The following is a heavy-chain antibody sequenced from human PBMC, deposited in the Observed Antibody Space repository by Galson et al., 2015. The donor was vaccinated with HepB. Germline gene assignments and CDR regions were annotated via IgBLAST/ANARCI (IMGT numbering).Heavy chain of an antibody. CDR3: ARDYAPGHSYSGPFMDV. CDR1: GFTFSNYA. V-gene: IGHV3-23*01. D-gene: IGHD3-10*01. J-gene: IGHJ6*02. CDR2: ISGSGGST. Sequence: SLRLSCAASGFTFSNYAMSWVRQAPGKGLEWVSLISGSGGSTYYADSVKGRFTISRDISKNTLYLQLNSPRVEDAAVYFCARDYAPGHSYSGPFMDVWGQGTTVTVAS.